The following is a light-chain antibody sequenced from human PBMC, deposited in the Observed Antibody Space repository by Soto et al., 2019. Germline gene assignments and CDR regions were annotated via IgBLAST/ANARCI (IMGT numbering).Light chain of an antibody. CDR2: DAS. J-gene: IGKJ3*01. CDR3: QQRSNLCT. Sequence: EIVLTQSPATLSLSPGERATLSCRASQSLSNFLAWYQQKPGQAPRLLIYDASNRATGIPVRFSGSGSGTYFTLTISSLEPEDFAVYYCQQRSNLCTFCPGTTVEIK. V-gene: IGKV3-11*01. CDR1: QSLSNF.